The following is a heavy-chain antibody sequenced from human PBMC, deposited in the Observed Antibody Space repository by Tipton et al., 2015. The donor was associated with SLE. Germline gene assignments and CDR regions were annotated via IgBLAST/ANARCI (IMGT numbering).Heavy chain of an antibody. CDR3: ARGWASVLIRNCYFDY. Sequence: TLSLTCTVSGGSISSSNYYWGWIRQPPGKGLEWIGSIYYSGSTYYNPSLKSRVSISVDTSKNQFFLNLHSVTAADTAVYYCARGWASVLIRNCYFDYWGQGSLVTVSS. CDR2: IYYSGST. D-gene: IGHD2-8*01. J-gene: IGHJ4*01. CDR1: GGSISSSNYY. V-gene: IGHV4-39*07.